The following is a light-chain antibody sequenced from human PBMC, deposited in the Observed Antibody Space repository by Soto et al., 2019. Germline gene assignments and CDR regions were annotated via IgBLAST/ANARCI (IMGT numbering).Light chain of an antibody. CDR1: SGSIASND. V-gene: IGLV6-57*04. CDR3: QSYDSSTVV. CDR2: ENN. Sequence: LTQPHSVSESPGKTVTISCTRSSGSIASNDVQWYQQRPGSAPTTVIYENNQRPSGVPDRFSGSTDGSSNSASLTISGLQTEDEADYYCQSYDSSTVVFGGGTSSPS. J-gene: IGLJ2*01.